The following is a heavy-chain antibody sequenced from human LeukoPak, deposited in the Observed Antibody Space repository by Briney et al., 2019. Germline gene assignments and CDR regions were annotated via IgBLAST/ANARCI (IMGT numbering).Heavy chain of an antibody. J-gene: IGHJ5*02. CDR2: IHPHGIF. Sequence: SSETLSLTCDVYGGSCDDYYCSWIRRPPGKGLEWIGEIHPHGIFYYNSSLMSRVTISIDTSKSRFSLRLTSVTAADTAFYFCARGRDRSKAGDLWGQGSLVTVSS. D-gene: IGHD5-24*01. CDR3: ARGRDRSKAGDL. V-gene: IGHV4-34*01. CDR1: GGSCDDYY.